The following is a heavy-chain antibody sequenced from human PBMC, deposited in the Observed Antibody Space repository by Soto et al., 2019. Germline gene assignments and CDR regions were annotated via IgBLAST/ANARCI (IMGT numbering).Heavy chain of an antibody. D-gene: IGHD3-22*01. CDR3: ARDRDPYYYDSSGYYYRHDY. CDR1: GGTFSSYD. V-gene: IGHV1-69*01. CDR2: IIPIFGTA. Sequence: QVQLVQSGAEVKKPGSSVKVSCKASGGTFSSYDISWVRQAPGQGLEWMGGIIPIFGTANYAQKFQGRVTITADESTSTAYMELSSLRSEDTAVYYCARDRDPYYYDSSGYYYRHDYWGQGTLVTVSS. J-gene: IGHJ4*02.